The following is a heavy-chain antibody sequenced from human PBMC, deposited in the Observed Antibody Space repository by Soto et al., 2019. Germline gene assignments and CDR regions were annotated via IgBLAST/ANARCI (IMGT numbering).Heavy chain of an antibody. CDR1: GGTFSSYA. CDR3: ARDFLDYGDSFDY. V-gene: IGHV1-8*02. D-gene: IGHD4-17*01. J-gene: IGHJ4*02. Sequence: GASVKVSCKASGGTFSSYAISWVRQATGQGLEWMGWMNPNSGNTGYAQKFQGRVTMTRDTSISTAYMELRSLRSDDTAVYYCARDFLDYGDSFDYWGQGTLVTVSS. CDR2: MNPNSGNT.